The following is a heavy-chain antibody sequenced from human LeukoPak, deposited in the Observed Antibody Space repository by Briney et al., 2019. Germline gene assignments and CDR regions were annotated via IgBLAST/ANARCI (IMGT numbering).Heavy chain of an antibody. Sequence: KPSETLSLTCTVSGGSVSSGSYHWSWIRQPPGKGLEWIGYISNSGTTNYNPALKSRVTISVDMSKNQFSLKLSSVTAADTAVYYCARHYDGGPKLRMDYWGQGALVTVS. V-gene: IGHV4-61*01. CDR2: ISNSGTT. J-gene: IGHJ4*02. CDR3: ARHYDGGPKLRMDY. D-gene: IGHD3-22*01. CDR1: GGSVSSGSYH.